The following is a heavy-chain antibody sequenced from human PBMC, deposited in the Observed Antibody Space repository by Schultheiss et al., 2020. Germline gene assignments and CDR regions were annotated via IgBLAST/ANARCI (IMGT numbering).Heavy chain of an antibody. Sequence: SQTLSLTCAVYGGSFSGYYWSWIRQPPGKGLEWIGEINHSGSTYYNPSLKSRVTISVDTSKNQFSLKLSSVTAADTAVYYCARVAMFDSGGYYYYQDYWGQGTLVTVSS. J-gene: IGHJ4*02. CDR2: INHSGST. D-gene: IGHD3-22*01. CDR3: ARVAMFDSGGYYYYQDY. V-gene: IGHV4-34*01. CDR1: GGSFSGYY.